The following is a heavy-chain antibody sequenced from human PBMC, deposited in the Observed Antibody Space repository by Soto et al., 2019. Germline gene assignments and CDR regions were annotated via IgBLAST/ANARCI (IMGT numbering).Heavy chain of an antibody. J-gene: IGHJ6*02. V-gene: IGHV3-30*18. Sequence: GGSLRLSCAASGFTFSDYYMSWVRQAPGKGLEWVAVISYDGNNQHYADSVKGRFTVSRDDSKNTLFLQMNSLRVEDAAVYYCAKDQGAAVAGSYGMDVWGQGTTVTVSS. CDR3: AKDQGAAVAGSYGMDV. CDR2: ISYDGNNQ. D-gene: IGHD6-19*01. CDR1: GFTFSDYY.